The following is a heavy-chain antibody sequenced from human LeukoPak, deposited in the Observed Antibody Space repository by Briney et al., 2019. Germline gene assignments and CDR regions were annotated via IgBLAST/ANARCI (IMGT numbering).Heavy chain of an antibody. J-gene: IGHJ4*02. CDR3: ASHYDYVWGSYRYGYYFDY. V-gene: IGHV3-21*01. Sequence: GGSLRLSCAASGFTFSSYSMNWVRQAPGKGLEWVSSISSSSSYIYYADSVKGRFTIYRDNTKNSLYLQMNSLRAEDTAVYYCASHYDYVWGSYRYGYYFDYWGQGTLVTVSS. D-gene: IGHD3-16*02. CDR1: GFTFSSYS. CDR2: ISSSSSYI.